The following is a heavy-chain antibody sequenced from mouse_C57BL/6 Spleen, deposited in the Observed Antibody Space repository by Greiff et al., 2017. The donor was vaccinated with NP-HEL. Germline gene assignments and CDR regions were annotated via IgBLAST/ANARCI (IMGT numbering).Heavy chain of an antibody. CDR1: GYTFTSYW. D-gene: IGHD1-1*01. CDR2: IYPGNSDT. CDR3: TRSPHYYGSRGCYAMDY. Sequence: VQLKQSGTVLARPGASVKMSCKTSGYTFTSYWMHWVKQRPGQGLEWIGAIYPGNSDTSYNQKFKGKAKLTAVTSASTAYMELSSLTNEDAAVYYCTRSPHYYGSRGCYAMDYWGQGTSVTVSS. V-gene: IGHV1-5*01. J-gene: IGHJ4*01.